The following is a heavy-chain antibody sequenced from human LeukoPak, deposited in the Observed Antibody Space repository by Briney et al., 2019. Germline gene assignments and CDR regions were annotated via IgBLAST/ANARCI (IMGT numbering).Heavy chain of an antibody. CDR3: ARASTVTTSYYYYYMDV. Sequence: ASVKVSCKASGGTFSSYAISWVRQAPGQGLEWMGGIIPIFGTANYAQKFQGRVTITADESTSTAYMELSSLRSEDTAVYYCARASTVTTSYYYYYMDVWGKGTTVTISS. CDR2: IIPIFGTA. D-gene: IGHD4-17*01. V-gene: IGHV1-69*13. CDR1: GGTFSSYA. J-gene: IGHJ6*03.